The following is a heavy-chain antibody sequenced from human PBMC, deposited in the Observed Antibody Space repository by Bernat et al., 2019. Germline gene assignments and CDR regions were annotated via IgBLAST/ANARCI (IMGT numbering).Heavy chain of an antibody. V-gene: IGHV1-18*01. CDR3: ARVVLRYVDWFMRGFDY. Sequence: QVQLVQSGAEVKKPGASVKVSCKASGYTFTNYGISWVRQASGQGPEWMGWISAYNGNTNYAQKLQGRVTMTTDTSTSTAYMELRSLRSDDTAVYYCARVVLRYVDWFMRGFDYWGQGTLVTVSS. CDR1: GYTFTNYG. J-gene: IGHJ4*02. CDR2: ISAYNGNT. D-gene: IGHD3-9*01.